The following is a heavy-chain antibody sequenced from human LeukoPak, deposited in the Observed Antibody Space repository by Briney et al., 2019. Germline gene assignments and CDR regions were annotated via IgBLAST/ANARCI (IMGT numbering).Heavy chain of an antibody. V-gene: IGHV4-59*08. D-gene: IGHD6-13*01. CDR1: GGSISSYY. CDR3: ARGSSSWYIPPSDY. CDR2: IYYSGST. Sequence: SETLSLTCTVSGGSISSYYWSWIRQPPGKGLEWIGYIYYSGSTNYNPSLKSRVTISVDTSKNQFSLKLSSVTAADTAVYYCARGSSSWYIPPSDYWGQGTLVTVSS. J-gene: IGHJ4*02.